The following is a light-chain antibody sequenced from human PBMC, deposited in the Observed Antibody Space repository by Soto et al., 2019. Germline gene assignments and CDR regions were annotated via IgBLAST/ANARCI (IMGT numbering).Light chain of an antibody. CDR3: SSYAGRNNFPVV. CDR2: EVS. J-gene: IGLJ2*01. V-gene: IGLV2-8*01. Sequence: QSALTQPPSASGSPGQSVTISCTGTSSDVGGYNYVSWYQQHPGKAPKLMIYEVSKRPSGVPDRFSGSKSGNTASLTVSGLQAGDEADYYRSSYAGRNNFPVVFGGGTKVTVL. CDR1: SSDVGGYNY.